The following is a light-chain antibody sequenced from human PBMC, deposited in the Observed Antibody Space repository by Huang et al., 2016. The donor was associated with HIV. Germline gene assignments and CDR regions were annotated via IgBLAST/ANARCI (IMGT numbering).Light chain of an antibody. V-gene: IGKV1-39*01. CDR3: QQSYSTPL. J-gene: IGKJ3*01. Sequence: DIQMTQSPSSLYASVGDRVTITCRARQSISSYLNWYQQKPGKAPKLLIYAASNLQSGVPSRFSGSGHGTDCTLTISSLQHEDFATYYCQQSYSTPLFAPGTKVDIK. CDR1: QSISSY. CDR2: AAS.